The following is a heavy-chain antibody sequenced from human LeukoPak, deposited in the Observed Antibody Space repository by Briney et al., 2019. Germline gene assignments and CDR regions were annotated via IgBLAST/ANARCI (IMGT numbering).Heavy chain of an antibody. CDR3: ARGTFYYASSGDSYFYYYMDV. J-gene: IGHJ6*03. V-gene: IGHV1-18*01. CDR2: ISVNTGKT. CDR1: GYTFTNYG. D-gene: IGHD3-22*01. Sequence: ASVKVSCKASGYTFTNYGITWVRQAPGQGLEWMGGISVNTGKTHYAQEYQGRVSMTTDTPTRTAYMELRSLRSDDTAVYFCARGTFYYASSGDSYFYYYMDVWGKGTTVTISS.